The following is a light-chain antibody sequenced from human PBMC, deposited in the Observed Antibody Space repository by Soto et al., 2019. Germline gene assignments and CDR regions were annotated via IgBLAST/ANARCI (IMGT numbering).Light chain of an antibody. CDR2: DVR. CDR3: SSYTSSNTLV. J-gene: IGLJ2*01. V-gene: IGLV2-14*03. CDR1: SSDVGGYNS. Sequence: QSVLTQPASVSGSPGQSITISCTGTSSDVGGYNSVSWYQQYPGKAPKLMIFDVRNRPSGVSNRFSGSKSGNTASLTISGLQAEDEADYYCSSYTSSNTLVFGGGTKVTVL.